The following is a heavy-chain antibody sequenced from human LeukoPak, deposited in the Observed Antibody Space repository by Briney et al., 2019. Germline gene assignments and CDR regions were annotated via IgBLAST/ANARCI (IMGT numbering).Heavy chain of an antibody. D-gene: IGHD5-18*01. J-gene: IGHJ4*02. CDR1: GGSISNYY. CDR3: ARSGYSYGTGYYFDY. Sequence: SETLSLTCTVSGGSISNYYWSWIRQPPGKGLDLIGFIYYSGSTNYNPSLKSRVTISLDTSKNQFSLNLSSVTAADTVVYYCARSGYSYGTGYYFDYWGQGTLVTVSS. V-gene: IGHV4-59*01. CDR2: IYYSGST.